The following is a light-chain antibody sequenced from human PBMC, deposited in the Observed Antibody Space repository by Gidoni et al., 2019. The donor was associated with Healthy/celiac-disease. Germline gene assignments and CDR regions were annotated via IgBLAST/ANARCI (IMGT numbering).Light chain of an antibody. V-gene: IGKV3-20*01. CDR2: GAS. CDR3: QQYGSSPGT. J-gene: IGKJ1*01. Sequence: IVLTQSPGTLSLSPGERATRSCRASQSVSSSYLAWYQQKPGQAPRLLIYGASSRATGIPDRFSGSGSGTDFTLTISRLEPEDLAVYYCQQYGSSPGTFGQGTKVEIK. CDR1: QSVSSSY.